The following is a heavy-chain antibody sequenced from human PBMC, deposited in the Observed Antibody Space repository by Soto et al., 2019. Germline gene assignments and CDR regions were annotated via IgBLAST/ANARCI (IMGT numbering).Heavy chain of an antibody. Sequence: GGSLRLSCAASGLSVTNYGMSWVRQAPGRGLEWVSTIPGSGDVTYYADSVKGRFTISRDNSKNTVNLQLDSLRVEDTAVYFCLKETSTGWGYMDVWGRGTKVTVSS. CDR1: GLSVTNYG. V-gene: IGHV3-23*01. J-gene: IGHJ6*03. CDR3: LKETSTGWGYMDV. CDR2: IPGSGDVT. D-gene: IGHD6-19*01.